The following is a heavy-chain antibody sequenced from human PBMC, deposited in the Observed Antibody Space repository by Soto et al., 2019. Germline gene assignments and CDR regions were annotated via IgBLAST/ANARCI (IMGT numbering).Heavy chain of an antibody. CDR2: IYYSGST. CDR3: ARERSGYCSSTSRPYYGMDV. J-gene: IGHJ6*02. D-gene: IGHD2-2*01. Sequence: SETLSLTCTVSGGSISSYYWSWIRQPPGKGLEWSGYIYYSGSTNYNPSLKSRVTISVDTSKNQFSLKLSSVTAADTAVYYCARERSGYCSSTSRPYYGMDVWGQGTTVTVSS. CDR1: GGSISSYY. V-gene: IGHV4-59*01.